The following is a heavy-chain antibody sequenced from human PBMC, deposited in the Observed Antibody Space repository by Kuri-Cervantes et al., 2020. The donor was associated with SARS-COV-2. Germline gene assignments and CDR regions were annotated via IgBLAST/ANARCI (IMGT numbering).Heavy chain of an antibody. CDR3: ARQMMSSNTIFGVVITRNWFDP. D-gene: IGHD3-3*01. V-gene: IGHV4-39*01. Sequence: SETLSLTCTVSGGSISSSCYYWGWIRHPPGKGLEWIGSIYYSGRTYYNPSLKSRVTISVDTSKNQFSPKLSSVTAADTAVYYCARQMMSSNTIFGVVITRNWFDPWGQGTLVTVSS. CDR2: IYYSGRT. CDR1: GGSISSSCYY. J-gene: IGHJ5*02.